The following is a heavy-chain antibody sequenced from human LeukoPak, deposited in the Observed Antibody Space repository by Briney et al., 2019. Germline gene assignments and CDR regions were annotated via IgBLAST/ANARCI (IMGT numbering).Heavy chain of an antibody. CDR3: ARAKGSYYDAFDI. Sequence: GGSLRLSCAASGFTFSSYGMHWVRQAPGKGLEWVAVISYDGSNKYYADSVKGRFTISRDNSKNTLYVQMNSLRAEDTAVYYCARAKGSYYDAFDIWGQGTMVTVSS. CDR2: ISYDGSNK. J-gene: IGHJ3*02. CDR1: GFTFSSYG. D-gene: IGHD1-26*01. V-gene: IGHV3-30*03.